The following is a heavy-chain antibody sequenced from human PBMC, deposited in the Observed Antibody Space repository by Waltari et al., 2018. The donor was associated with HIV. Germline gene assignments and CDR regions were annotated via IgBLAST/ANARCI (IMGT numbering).Heavy chain of an antibody. CDR2: IWYDGSNK. CDR3: AREKVDTTMAVGYYFDY. D-gene: IGHD5-18*01. Sequence: QVQLVESGGGVVQPGRSLRLSCAASGLPFSSYGMYGVRQAPGKGLEWVAVIWYDGSNKYYADSVKGRFTISRDNSKNTLYVQMNSLRAEDTAVYYCAREKVDTTMAVGYYFDYWGQGTLVTVSS. J-gene: IGHJ4*02. V-gene: IGHV3-33*01. CDR1: GLPFSSYG.